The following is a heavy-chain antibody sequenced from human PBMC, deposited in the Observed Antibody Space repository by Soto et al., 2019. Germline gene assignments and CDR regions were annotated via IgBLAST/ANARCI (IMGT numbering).Heavy chain of an antibody. Sequence: EVQLVESGGGLIQPGGSLTLSCAASGFTVSSNYMTWVRQAPGKGLEWVSIIYSGGNTYYADSVKGRFTISRDNSKNTLFLQMNSLRAEDTAVYYCARDLGGWAPHYGTDVWGQGTPVTVSS. CDR2: IYSGGNT. CDR3: ARDLGGWAPHYGTDV. CDR1: GFTVSSNY. V-gene: IGHV3-53*01. D-gene: IGHD6-19*01. J-gene: IGHJ6*02.